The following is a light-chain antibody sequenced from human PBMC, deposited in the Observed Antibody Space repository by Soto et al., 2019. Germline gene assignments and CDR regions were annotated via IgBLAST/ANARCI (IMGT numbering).Light chain of an antibody. CDR1: SGFVGSFSL. CDR2: EVT. V-gene: IGLV2-14*02. J-gene: IGLJ1*01. Sequence: QSALAQPASVSGSPGQSITISCTGTSGFVGSFSLVSWYQHHPGRAPKLILYEVTTRPSGVSSRFSGSKSGNTASLTISGLQADDEATYYCSSYTSTNTPYVFGTGTKVTVL. CDR3: SSYTSTNTPYV.